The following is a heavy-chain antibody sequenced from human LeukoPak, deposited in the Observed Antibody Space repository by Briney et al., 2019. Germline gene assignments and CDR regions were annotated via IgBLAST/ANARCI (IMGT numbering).Heavy chain of an antibody. CDR2: IYYSGST. CDR3: ARDCSGGSCYSGVGVDP. J-gene: IGHJ5*02. CDR1: GGSISSSSYY. D-gene: IGHD2-15*01. V-gene: IGHV4-39*02. Sequence: PSETLSLTCTVSGGSISSSSYYWGWIRQPPGKGLEWIGSIYYSGSTYYNPSLKSRVTISVDTSKNQFSPKLSSVTAADTAVYYCARDCSGGSCYSGVGVDPWGQGTLVTVSS.